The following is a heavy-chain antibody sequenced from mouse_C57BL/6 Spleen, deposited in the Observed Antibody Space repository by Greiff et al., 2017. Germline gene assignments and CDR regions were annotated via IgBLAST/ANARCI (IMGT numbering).Heavy chain of an antibody. CDR3: RRAGARRDYAPDAMDY. CDR1: GFTFSSYA. CDR2: ISSGGDYI. Sequence: EVQRVESGEGLVKPGGSLKLSCAASGFTFSSYAMSWVRQTPEKRLEWVAYISSGGDYIYYADTVKGRFTISRDNASNTLYLQMSSLKSEDTAMYYCRRAGARRDYAPDAMDYWGQGTSVTVSS. J-gene: IGHJ4*01. D-gene: IGHD1-1*02. V-gene: IGHV5-9-1*02.